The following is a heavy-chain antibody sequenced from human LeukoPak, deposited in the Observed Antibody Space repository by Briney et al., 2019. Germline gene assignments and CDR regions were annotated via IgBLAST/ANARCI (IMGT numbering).Heavy chain of an antibody. CDR3: ARSLSAKWQPARN. Sequence: QAGGSLRLSCAASGFTFSSYSMNWARQARGKGLEWVSHISSSSSTIYYADSVKGRFTISRDNAKNSLYLQMNSLRAEDTAVYYCARSLSAKWQPARNWGQGTLVTVSS. J-gene: IGHJ4*02. CDR1: GFTFSSYS. D-gene: IGHD1-14*01. V-gene: IGHV3-48*04. CDR2: ISSSSSTI.